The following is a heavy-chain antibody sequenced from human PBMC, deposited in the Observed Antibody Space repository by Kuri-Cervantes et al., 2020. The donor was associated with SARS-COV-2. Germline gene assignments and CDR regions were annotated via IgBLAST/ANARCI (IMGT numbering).Heavy chain of an antibody. CDR1: GYTFTGYY. J-gene: IGHJ5*02. CDR2: IIPIFGTA. Sequence: KISCKASGYTFTGYYMHWVRQAPGQGLEWMGRIIPIFGTANYAQKFQGRVTITADESTSTAYMELSSLRSEDTAVYYCARESKGVTIFGVVYNWFDPWGQGTLVTVSS. V-gene: IGHV1-69*15. D-gene: IGHD3-3*01. CDR3: ARESKGVTIFGVVYNWFDP.